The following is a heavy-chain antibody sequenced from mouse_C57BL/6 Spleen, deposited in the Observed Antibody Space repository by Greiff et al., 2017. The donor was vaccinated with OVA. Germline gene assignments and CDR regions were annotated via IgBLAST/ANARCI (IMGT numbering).Heavy chain of an antibody. CDR3: ARKQATAQAYYFDY. Sequence: QVQLQQPGAELVMPGASVKLSCKASGYTFTSYWMHWVKQRPGQGLEWIGEIDPSDSYTNYNQKFKGKSTLTVDKSSSTAYMQLSSLTSEDSAVYYCARKQATAQAYYFDYWGQGTTLTVSS. D-gene: IGHD3-2*02. J-gene: IGHJ2*01. CDR2: IDPSDSYT. CDR1: GYTFTSYW. V-gene: IGHV1-69*01.